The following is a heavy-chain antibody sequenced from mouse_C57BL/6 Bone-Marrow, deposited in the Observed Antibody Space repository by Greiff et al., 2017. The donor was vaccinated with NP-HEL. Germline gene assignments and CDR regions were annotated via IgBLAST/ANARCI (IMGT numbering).Heavy chain of an antibody. D-gene: IGHD2-5*01. V-gene: IGHV3-6*01. CDR2: ISYDGSN. CDR1: GYSITSGYY. Sequence: VQLQQSGPGLVKPSQSLSLTCSVTGYSITSGYYWNWIRQFPGNKLEWMGYISYDGSNNYNPSLKNRISITRDTSKNQFFLKLNSVTTEDTATYYCARGYYSNYVEYFDVWGTGTTVTVSS. CDR3: ARGYYSNYVEYFDV. J-gene: IGHJ1*03.